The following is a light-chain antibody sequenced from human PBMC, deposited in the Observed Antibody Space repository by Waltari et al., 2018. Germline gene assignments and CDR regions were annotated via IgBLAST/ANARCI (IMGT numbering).Light chain of an antibody. CDR1: QAISTS. CDR2: AAS. J-gene: IGKJ4*01. V-gene: IGKV1-NL1*01. CDR3: QQYSSFPPLT. Sequence: DIQVTQSPSSLSASVGNTVTITCRATQAISTSLAWYQQKPGKAPKLLLYAASTLDSGVPSRFSGSGSGTEFTLTISSLQSEDFATYYCQQYSSFPPLTFGGGTKVEIK.